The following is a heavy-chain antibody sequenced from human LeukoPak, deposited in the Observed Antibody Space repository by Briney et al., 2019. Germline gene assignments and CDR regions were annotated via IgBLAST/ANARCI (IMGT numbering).Heavy chain of an antibody. D-gene: IGHD6-13*01. CDR2: INTNTGNP. CDR3: ARDGNSSSWYIYYYYYMDV. V-gene: IGHV7-4-1*02. Sequence: GASVKVSCKASGYTFTSYVMNWVRQAPGQGLEWMGWINTNTGNPTYAQGFTGRFVFSLDTSVSTAYLQISSLKAEDTAVYYCARDGNSSSWYIYYYYYMDVWGKGTTVTVSS. J-gene: IGHJ6*03. CDR1: GYTFTSYV.